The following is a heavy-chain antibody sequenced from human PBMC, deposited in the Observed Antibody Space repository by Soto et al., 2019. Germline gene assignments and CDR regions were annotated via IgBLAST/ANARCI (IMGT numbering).Heavy chain of an antibody. CDR1: GFTFSAFS. CDR2: ISSSSRTI. Sequence: EVQLVESGGGLVQPGGSLRLSCAASGFTFSAFSMNWVRQAPGKGLEWMSYISSSSRTIYYADSVKGRFTISRDNAKKSLNLQMNSLSAEDTAIYYCARDILGSTFGYWGQGTLVTVSS. J-gene: IGHJ4*02. V-gene: IGHV3-48*01. CDR3: ARDILGSTFGY. D-gene: IGHD2-15*01.